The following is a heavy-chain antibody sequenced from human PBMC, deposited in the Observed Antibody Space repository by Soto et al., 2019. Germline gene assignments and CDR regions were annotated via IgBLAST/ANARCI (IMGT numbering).Heavy chain of an antibody. D-gene: IGHD3-9*01. Sequence: EVRLVESGGGLVKPGGSLRLSCAASGFTFSSYTVNWVRQAPGKGLECVSSISSSSTSVYYADSVKGRFTISRDNAKNSLYLQMNSLRAEDTAVYYCASGPYFEILTGYFDPWGQGTLVTVSS. CDR1: GFTFSSYT. CDR2: ISSSSTSV. J-gene: IGHJ5*02. CDR3: ASGPYFEILTGYFDP. V-gene: IGHV3-21*01.